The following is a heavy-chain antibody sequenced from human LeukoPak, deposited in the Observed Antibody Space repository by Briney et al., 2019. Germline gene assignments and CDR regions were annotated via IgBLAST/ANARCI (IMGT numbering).Heavy chain of an antibody. V-gene: IGHV1-2*06. Sequence: ASVKVSCKASGYTFTGYYMHWVRQAPGQGLEWMGRINPNSGGTNYAQKFQGRVTMTRDTPISTAYMELSRLRSDDTAVYYCARDDYSNYFYYYGMDVWGQGTTVTVSS. CDR2: INPNSGGT. J-gene: IGHJ6*02. D-gene: IGHD4-11*01. CDR1: GYTFTGYY. CDR3: ARDDYSNYFYYYGMDV.